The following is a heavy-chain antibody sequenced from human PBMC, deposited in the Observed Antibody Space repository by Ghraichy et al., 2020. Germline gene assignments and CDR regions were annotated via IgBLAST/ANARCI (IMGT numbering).Heavy chain of an antibody. D-gene: IGHD1-1*01. CDR3: ARGGRNAPDDPAFDI. Sequence: SETLSLTCAVSGGSISSSNWWSWVRQPPGKGLEWIGEIYHSGSTNYNPSLKSRVTISVDKSKNQFSLKLSSVTAADTAVYYCARGGRNAPDDPAFDIWGQGTMVTVSS. CDR2: IYHSGST. CDR1: GGSISSSNW. V-gene: IGHV4-4*02. J-gene: IGHJ3*02.